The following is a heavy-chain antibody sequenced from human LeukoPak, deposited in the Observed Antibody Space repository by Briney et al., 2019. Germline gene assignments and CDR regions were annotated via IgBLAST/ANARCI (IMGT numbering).Heavy chain of an antibody. V-gene: IGHV3-7*01. CDR3: ARGGSGYSYGKIDS. CDR1: GFTFSNYW. CDR2: IKQDGSET. D-gene: IGHD5-18*01. J-gene: IGHJ4*02. Sequence: PGGSLRLSCAASGFTFSNYWMNWVRQAPGKGLEWVANIKQDGSETYCVDSVKGRFTISRDNAKNSLYLQMNSLRDEDTAVYYCARGGSGYSYGKIDSWGQGILVTVSS.